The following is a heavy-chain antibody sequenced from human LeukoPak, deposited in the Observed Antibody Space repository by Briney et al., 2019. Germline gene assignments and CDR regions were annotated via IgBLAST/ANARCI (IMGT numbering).Heavy chain of an antibody. CDR3: ASIRGTLGY. J-gene: IGHJ4*02. V-gene: IGHV3-72*01. D-gene: IGHD1-26*01. Sequence: GGSLRLSCAASGSTFSVHLVDWVRQAPGDGRGSVGSIKNKANSSITLYAASMEGRFTISRDDSKNSLYLQMSSLKTEDTAMYYCASIRGTLGYWGQGTVVTVSS. CDR2: IKNKANSSIT. CDR1: GSTFSVHL.